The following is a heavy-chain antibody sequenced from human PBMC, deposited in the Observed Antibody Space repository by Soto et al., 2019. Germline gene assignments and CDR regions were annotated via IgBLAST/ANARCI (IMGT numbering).Heavy chain of an antibody. V-gene: IGHV3-23*01. J-gene: IGHJ4*02. CDR1: GFTFSSYA. CDR3: AKDFEQWLFHPRFDY. CDR2: ISGSGGST. D-gene: IGHD6-19*01. Sequence: PGGSLRLSCAASGFTFSSYAMSWVRRAPGKGLEWVSAISGSGGSTYYADSVKGRFTISRDNSKNTLYLLMNSLRAEDTAVYYCAKDFEQWLFHPRFDYWGQGTLVTVSS.